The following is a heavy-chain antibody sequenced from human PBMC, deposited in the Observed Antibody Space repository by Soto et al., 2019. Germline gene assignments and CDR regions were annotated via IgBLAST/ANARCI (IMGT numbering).Heavy chain of an antibody. J-gene: IGHJ4*02. CDR3: ARDGVGITTYFGFLDY. CDR2: IFYSGTA. D-gene: IGHD3-22*01. V-gene: IGHV4-39*02. CDR1: GASIDSSAYY. Sequence: SETLSLTCSVSGASIDSSAYYRAWIRQPPGKGLEWIGSIFYSGTAYYSPSLAGRFTISRDNSKNTLYLQMNSLRAEDTAVYYCARDGVGITTYFGFLDYWGQGTLVTVSS.